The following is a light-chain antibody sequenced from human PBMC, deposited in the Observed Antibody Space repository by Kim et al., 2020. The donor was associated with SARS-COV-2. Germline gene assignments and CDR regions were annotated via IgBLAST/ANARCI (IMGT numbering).Light chain of an antibody. J-gene: IGLJ1*01. Sequence: VAQGQTASSAGAGDKWGDKYACGYKQRQGQAPVMVIYQDSKRPSGIPERFSGANSGNTATLTIGGTQAMDEADYYCQEWDSRTADGFGTGTKVTVL. CDR3: QEWDSRTADG. V-gene: IGLV3-1*01. CDR2: QDS. CDR1: KWGDKY.